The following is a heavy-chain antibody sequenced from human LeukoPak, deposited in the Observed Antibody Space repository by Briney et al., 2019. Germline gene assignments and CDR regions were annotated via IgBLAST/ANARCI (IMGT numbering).Heavy chain of an antibody. Sequence: GESLRISCKGSGYSFTSYWISWVRQMPGKGLEWMGRIDPSDSNTNYSPSFQGHVTISADKSISTAYLQWSSLKASDTAMYYCARQDCSSTSCYYYFDYWGQGTLVTVSS. D-gene: IGHD2-2*01. CDR2: IDPSDSNT. CDR1: GYSFTSYW. CDR3: ARQDCSSTSCYYYFDY. V-gene: IGHV5-10-1*01. J-gene: IGHJ4*02.